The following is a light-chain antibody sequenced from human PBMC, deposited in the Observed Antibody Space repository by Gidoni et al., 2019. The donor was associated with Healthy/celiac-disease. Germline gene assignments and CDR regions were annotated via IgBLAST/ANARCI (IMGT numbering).Light chain of an antibody. Sequence: QLTQLPSSLSASVGDRVTITCRASQSISSYLNWYQQKPGKAPKLLIYAASSLQSGVPSRFSGSGSGTDFTLTISSLQPEDFATYYCQQSYSTPRTFGQGTKLEIK. V-gene: IGKV1-39*01. J-gene: IGKJ2*01. CDR2: AAS. CDR1: QSISSY. CDR3: QQSYSTPRT.